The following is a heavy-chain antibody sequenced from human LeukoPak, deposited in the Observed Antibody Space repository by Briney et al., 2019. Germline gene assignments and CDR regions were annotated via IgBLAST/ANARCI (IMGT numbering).Heavy chain of an antibody. J-gene: IGHJ4*02. CDR1: GFTFDDYA. D-gene: IGHD1-26*01. V-gene: IGHV3-43*02. CDR2: INGDGGST. Sequence: PGGSLRLSCAASGFTFDDYAMHWVRQAPGKGLEWVSLINGDGGSTYYADSVKGRFTISRDNSKNSLYLQMNSLRTEDTALYYCARQVGARPYFDYWGQGTLVTVSS. CDR3: ARQVGARPYFDY.